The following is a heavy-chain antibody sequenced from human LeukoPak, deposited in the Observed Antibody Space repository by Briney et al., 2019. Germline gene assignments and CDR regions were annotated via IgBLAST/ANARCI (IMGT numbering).Heavy chain of an antibody. V-gene: IGHV4-34*01. D-gene: IGHD1-26*01. CDR2: INHSGST. CDR3: ARSSGFVY. Sequence: SETLSLTCAVYGGPLSGYYWSWLRQAPGKGLEWIGEINHSGSTNYNPSLKSRVNISVDTSKNQLSLQLSSVTAADTAVYYCARSSGFVYWGQGTLVTVSS. J-gene: IGHJ4*02. CDR1: GGPLSGYY.